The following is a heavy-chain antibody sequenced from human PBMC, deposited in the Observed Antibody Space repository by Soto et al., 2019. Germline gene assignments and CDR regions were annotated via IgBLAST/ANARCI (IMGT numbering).Heavy chain of an antibody. CDR3: TGGSPTGTTSDAFDI. D-gene: IGHD1-7*01. J-gene: IGHJ3*02. CDR2: IRSKAYGGTT. CDR1: GFTFGDYA. V-gene: IGHV3-49*03. Sequence: GGSLRLSCTASGFTFGDYAMSWFRQAPGKGLEWVGFIRSKAYGGTTEYAASVKGRFTISRDDSKSIAYLQMNSLKTEDTAVYYCTGGSPTGTTSDAFDIWGQGTMVTVSS.